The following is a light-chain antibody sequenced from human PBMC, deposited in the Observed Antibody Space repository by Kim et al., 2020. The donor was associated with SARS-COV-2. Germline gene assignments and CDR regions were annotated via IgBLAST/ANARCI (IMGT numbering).Light chain of an antibody. CDR1: PSVSSSY. Sequence: WSPGERATLSCRASPSVSSSYLAWYQQKPGQAPRLLIYGASSRATGIPDRFSGSGSGTDFTLTISRLEPEDFAVYYCQQYGSSPYTFGQGTKLEI. CDR3: QQYGSSPYT. V-gene: IGKV3-20*01. J-gene: IGKJ2*01. CDR2: GAS.